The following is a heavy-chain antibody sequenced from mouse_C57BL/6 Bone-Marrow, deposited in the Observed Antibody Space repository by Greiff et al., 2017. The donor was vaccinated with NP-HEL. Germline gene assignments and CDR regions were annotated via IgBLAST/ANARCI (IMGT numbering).Heavy chain of an antibody. V-gene: IGHV2-6*03. CDR1: GFSLTSYG. Sequence: QVHVKESGPGLVAPSQSLSITCTVPGFSLTSYGVHWVRQPPGKGLEWLVVIWSDGSTTYNSALKSRLSISKDNSKSQVFLKMNSLQTDDTAMYYCARRGYGSPFAYWGQGTLVTVSA. J-gene: IGHJ3*01. CDR2: IWSDGST. D-gene: IGHD1-1*01. CDR3: ARRGYGSPFAY.